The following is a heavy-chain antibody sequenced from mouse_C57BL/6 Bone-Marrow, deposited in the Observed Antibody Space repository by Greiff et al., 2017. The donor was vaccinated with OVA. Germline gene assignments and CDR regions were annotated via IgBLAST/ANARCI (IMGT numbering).Heavy chain of an antibody. CDR3: AIYEGTYYCYFDV. Sequence: EVMLVESGGGLVQPGGSLSLSCAASGFTFTDHYMSWVRQPPGKALEWLGFIRNKANGYTTEYSSSVKGRITISRDYYKSILYLQMHALRAEDMATYYSAIYEGTYYCYFDVWGTGTTVTVSS. D-gene: IGHD5-1*01. CDR2: IRNKANGYTT. CDR1: GFTFTDHY. V-gene: IGHV7-3*01. J-gene: IGHJ1*03.